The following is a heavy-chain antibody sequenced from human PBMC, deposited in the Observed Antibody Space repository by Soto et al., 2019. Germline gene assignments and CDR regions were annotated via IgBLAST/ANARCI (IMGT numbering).Heavy chain of an antibody. CDR1: GFTFSNAW. V-gene: IGHV3-15*01. Sequence: EVQLVESGGGLVKPGVSLRLSCAASGFTFSNAWMSCFRQARRKGLEWVGRIKSKTDCGTTDYAASVKGRLTISSDDSKSTVYLQMNSLKPAEKSVYYCSTRRNSSAYWGHGTLVTVSS. D-gene: IGHD6-6*01. J-gene: IGHJ4*01. CDR3: STRRNSSAY. CDR2: IKSKTDCGTT.